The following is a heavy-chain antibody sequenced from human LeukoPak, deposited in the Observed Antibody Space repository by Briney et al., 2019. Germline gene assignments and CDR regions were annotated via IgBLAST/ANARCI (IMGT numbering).Heavy chain of an antibody. J-gene: IGHJ4*02. Sequence: GGSLRLSCAASGFSFSAYNINWVRQAPGKGLEWVSCISPSGDHRYYADSVRGRFTISRDNAKNSVYLQMNSLRAEDTAVYYCARDAAYVDSSGYYPDPLDYWGQGTLVSVSS. V-gene: IGHV3-21*01. CDR1: GFSFSAYN. D-gene: IGHD3-22*01. CDR3: ARDAAYVDSSGYYPDPLDY. CDR2: ISPSGDHR.